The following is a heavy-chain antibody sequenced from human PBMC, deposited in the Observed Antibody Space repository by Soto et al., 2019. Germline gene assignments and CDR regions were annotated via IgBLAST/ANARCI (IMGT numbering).Heavy chain of an antibody. J-gene: IGHJ4*02. CDR2: INPKSGGT. CDR1: GYTFTVYY. Sequence: ASVKVSCKASGYTFTVYYMHWVRQAPGQGLEWMGWINPKSGGTMYPQKFQGRVTMTWDTSISTAYMALTRLRSDDTAVYYCARDLAKGGGSAVFDYWGQGTLVTVSS. D-gene: IGHD1-26*01. V-gene: IGHV1-2*02. CDR3: ARDLAKGGGSAVFDY.